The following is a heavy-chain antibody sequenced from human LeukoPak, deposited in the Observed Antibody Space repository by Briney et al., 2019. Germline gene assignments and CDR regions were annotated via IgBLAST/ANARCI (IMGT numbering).Heavy chain of an antibody. Sequence: ASVKVSCKASGYTFTSYGISWVRQAPGQGLEWMGWISAYNGNTNYAQKLQGRVTMTTDTSTSTAYMELRSLRSDDTAVYYCARDIVVVPAVTRNWFDPWGQGTLVTVSS. CDR1: GYTFTSYG. CDR2: ISAYNGNT. CDR3: ARDIVVVPAVTRNWFDP. J-gene: IGHJ5*02. V-gene: IGHV1-18*01. D-gene: IGHD2-2*01.